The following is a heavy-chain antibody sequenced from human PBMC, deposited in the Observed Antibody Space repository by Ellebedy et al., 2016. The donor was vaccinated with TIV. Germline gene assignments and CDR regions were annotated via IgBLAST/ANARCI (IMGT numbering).Heavy chain of an antibody. D-gene: IGHD6-13*01. CDR3: ARGGRYSSSWYDFYYYYGMDV. CDR2: IIPILGIA. Sequence: AASVKVSCKASGGTFSSYAISWVRQAPGQGLEWMGRIIPILGIANYAQKFQGRVTITADKSTSTAYMELSSLRSEDTAVYYCARGGRYSSSWYDFYYYYGMDVWGQGTTVTVSS. V-gene: IGHV1-69*04. CDR1: GGTFSSYA. J-gene: IGHJ6*02.